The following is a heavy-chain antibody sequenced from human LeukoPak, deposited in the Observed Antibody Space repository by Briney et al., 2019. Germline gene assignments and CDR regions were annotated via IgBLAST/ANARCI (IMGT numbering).Heavy chain of an antibody. CDR2: FDPEDGET. CDR3: ATSSGTGTHDAFDI. Sequence: ASVKVSCKASGYTFTSYDINWVRQAPGKGLEWMGGFDPEDGETIYAQKFQGRVAMTEDTSTDTAYMELSSLRSEDTAVYYCATSSGTGTHDAFDIWGQGTMVTVSS. J-gene: IGHJ3*02. CDR1: GYTFTSYD. V-gene: IGHV1-24*01. D-gene: IGHD3/OR15-3a*01.